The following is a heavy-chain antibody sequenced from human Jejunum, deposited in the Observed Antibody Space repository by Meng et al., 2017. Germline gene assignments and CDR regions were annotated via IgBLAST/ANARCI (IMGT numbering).Heavy chain of an antibody. J-gene: IGHJ4*02. D-gene: IGHD3-22*01. V-gene: IGHV3-30*04. CDR3: ARERDGSGRWGYYDY. Sequence: QVQVVESGGGVVQPGRFLRLSGVASGVTFSGYPLHWVRQAPGKGLEWVSSLSEDGKRKYYVDSVKGRFTISRDDSKNTLYLQMDSLRDEDTAVYFCARERDGSGRWGYYDYWGQGILVTVSS. CDR1: GVTFSGYP. CDR2: LSEDGKRK.